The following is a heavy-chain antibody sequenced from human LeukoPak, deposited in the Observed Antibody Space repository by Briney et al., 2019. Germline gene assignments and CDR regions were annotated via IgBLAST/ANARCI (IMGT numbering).Heavy chain of an antibody. D-gene: IGHD6-13*01. CDR3: ARSSSSWLNWYDY. CDR1: GGSISGYY. V-gene: IGHV4-34*01. J-gene: IGHJ4*02. Sequence: SETLSLTCTVSGGSISGYYWSWIRQPPGKGLEWIGEINHSGSTNYNPSLKSRVTISVDTSKNQFSLKLSSVTAADTAVYYCARSSSSWLNWYDYWGQGTLVTVSS. CDR2: INHSGST.